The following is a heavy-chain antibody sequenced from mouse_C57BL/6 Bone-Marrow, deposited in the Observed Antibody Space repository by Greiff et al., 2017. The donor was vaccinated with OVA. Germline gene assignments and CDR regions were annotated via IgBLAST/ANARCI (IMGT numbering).Heavy chain of an antibody. CDR1: GYSFTGYY. V-gene: IGHV1-42*01. J-gene: IGHJ2*01. CDR3: FYDYGDY. CDR2: INPSTGGT. Sequence: EVQLVESGPELVKPGASVKISCKASGYSFTGYYMNWVKQSPEKSLEWIGEINPSTGGTTYNQKFKAKATLTVDKSSSTAYMQLKSLTSEDSAVYYCFYDYGDYWGQGTTLTVSS. D-gene: IGHD2-4*01.